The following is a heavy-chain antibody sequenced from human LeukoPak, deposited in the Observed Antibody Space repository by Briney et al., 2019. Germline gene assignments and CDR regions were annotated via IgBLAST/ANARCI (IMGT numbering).Heavy chain of an antibody. D-gene: IGHD2-2*02. CDR3: ARVGCSSTNCYRDDAFDV. CDR1: GFTFSSYW. J-gene: IGHJ3*01. V-gene: IGHV3-7*01. CDR2: IKQDGSEK. Sequence: PGGSLRLSCAASGFTFSSYWMSWVRQAPGKGLEWVANIKQDGSEKYYVDSVKGRFTISRDNAKHSLYLQMNSLRAEDTAVYFCARVGCSSTNCYRDDAFDVWGQGTMVTVSS.